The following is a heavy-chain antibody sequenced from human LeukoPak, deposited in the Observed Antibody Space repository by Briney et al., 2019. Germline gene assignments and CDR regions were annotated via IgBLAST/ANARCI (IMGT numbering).Heavy chain of an antibody. CDR3: ARARASGRSGFDY. J-gene: IGHJ4*02. CDR1: GSTFSSYS. D-gene: IGHD2-15*01. CDR2: ISSSSTI. Sequence: PGGSLRLSCAASGSTFSSYSMNWVRQAPGKGLEWVSYISSSSTIYYADSVKGRFTISRDNAKNSLDLQMNSLRDEDTAVYYCARARASGRSGFDYWGQGTLVTVSS. V-gene: IGHV3-48*02.